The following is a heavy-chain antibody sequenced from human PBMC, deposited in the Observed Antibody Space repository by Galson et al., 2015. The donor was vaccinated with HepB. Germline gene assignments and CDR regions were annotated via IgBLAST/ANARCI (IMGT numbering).Heavy chain of an antibody. CDR1: GFTFSSYA. V-gene: IGHV3-30-3*01. J-gene: IGHJ6*02. Sequence: SLRLSCAASGFTFSSYAMHWVRQAPGKGLEWVAVISYDGSNKYYADSVKGRFTISRDNSENTLYLQMNSLRAEDTAVYYCARDLTGIYGMDVWGQGTTVTVSS. CDR3: ARDLTGIYGMDV. CDR2: ISYDGSNK. D-gene: IGHD1-20*01.